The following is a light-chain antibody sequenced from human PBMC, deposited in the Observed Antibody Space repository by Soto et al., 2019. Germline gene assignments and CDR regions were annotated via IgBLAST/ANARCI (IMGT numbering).Light chain of an antibody. Sequence: LVLTQSPGTLSLSPGERATLSCRASQSVRNSYLAWYQQKPGQAPRLPIYGASGRATGIPDRFSGSGSGTDFTLTISRLEPEDFAVYYCQQYGSSPYTFGQGTKLEI. CDR3: QQYGSSPYT. CDR2: GAS. V-gene: IGKV3-20*01. J-gene: IGKJ2*01. CDR1: QSVRNSY.